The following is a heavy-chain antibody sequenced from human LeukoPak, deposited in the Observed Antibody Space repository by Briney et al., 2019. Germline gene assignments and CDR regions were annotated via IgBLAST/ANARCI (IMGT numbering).Heavy chain of an antibody. Sequence: GGSLRLSCAASGFTFSAYWMSWVRQGPGKGLDWVASINPDGSGTRYVDSVRGRFTISRDNAQNSLYLHMNSLSAEDTAVYYCVRLFGGVTTFDYWGQGTLISVSS. D-gene: IGHD4-17*01. CDR1: GFTFSAYW. CDR3: VRLFGGVTTFDY. V-gene: IGHV3-7*01. J-gene: IGHJ4*02. CDR2: INPDGSGT.